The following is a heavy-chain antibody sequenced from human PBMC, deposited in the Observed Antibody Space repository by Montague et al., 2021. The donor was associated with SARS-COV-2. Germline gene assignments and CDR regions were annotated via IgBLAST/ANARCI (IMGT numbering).Heavy chain of an antibody. CDR3: ARDPTDSYDFWSGYLGYYGMDV. V-gene: IGHV3-33*01. CDR1: GFTFSSYG. D-gene: IGHD3-3*01. CDR2: IWYDGSNK. J-gene: IGHJ6*02. Sequence: SLRLSCAASGFTFSSYGMHWDRQAPGKGLEWVAVIWYDGSNKYYADSVKGRFTISRDNSKNTLYLQMNSLRAEDTAVYYCARDPTDSYDFWSGYLGYYGMDVWGQGTTVTVSS.